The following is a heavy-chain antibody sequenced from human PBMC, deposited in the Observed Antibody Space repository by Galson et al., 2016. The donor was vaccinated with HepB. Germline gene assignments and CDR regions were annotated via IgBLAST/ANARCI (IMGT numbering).Heavy chain of an antibody. Sequence: SLRLSCAASGFTFNSYAMSWVRQAPGKGLEWVSAISGDGGGTYYADSVKGRFTISRDNSKNTLYLQMNSLRAEDTAVYYCANQRGFYPASDPWGQGPLVNVSS. CDR1: GFTFNSYA. J-gene: IGHJ5*02. D-gene: IGHD3-3*01. CDR2: ISGDGGGT. CDR3: ANQRGFYPASDP. V-gene: IGHV3-23*01.